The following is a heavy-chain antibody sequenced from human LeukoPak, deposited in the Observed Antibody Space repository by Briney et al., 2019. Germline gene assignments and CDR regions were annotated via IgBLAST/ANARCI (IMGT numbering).Heavy chain of an antibody. CDR3: ARVADSSSWYGYYYYMDV. D-gene: IGHD6-13*01. CDR1: GGSISSYY. Sequence: SETLSLTCTVSGGSISSYYWSWIRQPPGKGLKWIGYIYYSGSTNYNPSLKSRVTISVDTSKNQFSLKLSSVTAADTAVYYCARVADSSSWYGYYYYMDVWGKGTTVTVSS. J-gene: IGHJ6*03. V-gene: IGHV4-59*01. CDR2: IYYSGST.